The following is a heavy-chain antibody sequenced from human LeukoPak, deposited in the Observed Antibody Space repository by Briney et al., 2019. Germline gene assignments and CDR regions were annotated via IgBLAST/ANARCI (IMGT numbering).Heavy chain of an antibody. Sequence: SETLSLTCTVSGGSIRSHYWSWIRQPPGKGLEWIGYIYYSGSTNYNPSLKSRVTISLGTSKNQFSPKLSSVTAADTAVYYCARGSSPFDYWGQGTLVTVSS. CDR2: IYYSGST. CDR3: ARGSSPFDY. V-gene: IGHV4-59*08. CDR1: GGSIRSHY. J-gene: IGHJ4*02.